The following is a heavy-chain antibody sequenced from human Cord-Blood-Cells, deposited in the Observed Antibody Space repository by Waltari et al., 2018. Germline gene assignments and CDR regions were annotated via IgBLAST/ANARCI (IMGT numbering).Heavy chain of an antibody. CDR3: ARESIAARFAFDI. Sequence: QVQLVQSGAEVKKPGASVKVSCTAFGFHCTGYSMQWATPAPGQGLEWMGRINPNSGGTNYAQKFQGRVTMTRDTSISTAYMELSRLRSDDTAVYYCARESIAARFAFDIWGQGTMVTVSS. CDR2: INPNSGGT. V-gene: IGHV1-2*06. CDR1: GFHCTGYS. D-gene: IGHD6-6*01. J-gene: IGHJ3*02.